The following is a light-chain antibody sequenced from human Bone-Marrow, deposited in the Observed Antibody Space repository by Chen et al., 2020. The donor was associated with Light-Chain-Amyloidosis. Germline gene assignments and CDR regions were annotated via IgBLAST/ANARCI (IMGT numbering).Light chain of an antibody. V-gene: IGLV1-47*02. CDR1: TSTIGGSF. Sequence: QSVLNQPPSASGTPGQRVTISCSGSTSTIGGSFISWYRHPPGTAPKLLISRDTQRPSGVPDRFSGSKSGTSASLTISGLRSEDEAVYYCATWDFSGSGQGVFGGGTKLTV. J-gene: IGLJ3*02. CDR3: ATWDFSGSGQGV. CDR2: RDT.